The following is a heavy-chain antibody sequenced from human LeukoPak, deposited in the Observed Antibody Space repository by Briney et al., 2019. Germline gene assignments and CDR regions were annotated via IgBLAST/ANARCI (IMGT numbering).Heavy chain of an antibody. V-gene: IGHV3-33*01. D-gene: IGHD5-18*01. Sequence: GRSLRLSCAASRVTFSNYGMHWVRQAPGKGLEWVAVIWYDGSNKYYADSVKGRFTISRDNSKNTLYLQMNSLRAEDPAVYYCARDPGRGYTYGYGFDYWGQGTLVTVSS. CDR3: ARDPGRGYTYGYGFDY. CDR2: IWYDGSNK. J-gene: IGHJ4*02. CDR1: RVTFSNYG.